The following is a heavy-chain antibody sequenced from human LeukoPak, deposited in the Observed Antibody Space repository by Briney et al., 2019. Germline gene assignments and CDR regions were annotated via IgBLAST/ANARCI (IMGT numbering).Heavy chain of an antibody. J-gene: IGHJ4*02. Sequence: SETLSLTCAVSGYSISSGYYWGWIRQPPGKGLGWIGSIYHSGGTYYNPSLKSRVTISVDTSKIQFSLKLSSVTAADTAVYYCARIRYFDWLFDYWGQGTLVTVSS. CDR3: ARIRYFDWLFDY. CDR1: GYSISSGYY. D-gene: IGHD3-9*01. V-gene: IGHV4-38-2*01. CDR2: IYHSGGT.